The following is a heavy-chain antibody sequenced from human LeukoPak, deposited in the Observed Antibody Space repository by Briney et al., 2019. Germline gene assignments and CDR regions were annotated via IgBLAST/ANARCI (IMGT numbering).Heavy chain of an antibody. V-gene: IGHV4-4*07. CDR1: GGSISSYY. Sequence: SETLSLTCTVSGGSISSYYWSWIRQPAGKGLEWIGRIYTSGSTNYNHSLKSRVTMSVDTSKNQFSLKLSSVTAADTAVYYCARDQTLYYDYVWGSYRYDWFDPWGQGTLVTVSS. CDR3: ARDQTLYYDYVWGSYRYDWFDP. J-gene: IGHJ5*02. D-gene: IGHD3-16*02. CDR2: IYTSGST.